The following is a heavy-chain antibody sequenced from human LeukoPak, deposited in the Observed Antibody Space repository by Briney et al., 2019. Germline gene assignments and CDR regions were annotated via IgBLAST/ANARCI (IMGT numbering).Heavy chain of an antibody. CDR1: GFTFSSYG. V-gene: IGHV3-30*18. J-gene: IGHJ4*02. D-gene: IGHD2-2*01. CDR3: AKDEGYCSSTSCYATLDY. CDR2: ISYDGSNK. Sequence: PGGSLRLSCAASGFTFSSYGMHWVRQAPGKGLEWVAAISYDGSNKYYADSVKGRFTISRDNSKNTLYLQMNSLRAEDTAVYYCAKDEGYCSSTSCYATLDYWGQGTLVTVSS.